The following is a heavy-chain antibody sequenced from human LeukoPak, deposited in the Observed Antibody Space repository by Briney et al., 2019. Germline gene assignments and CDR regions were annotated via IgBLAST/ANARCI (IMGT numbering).Heavy chain of an antibody. CDR3: AKVFRSGRTSFDY. V-gene: IGHV3-23*01. CDR1: GFTFSDYA. CDR2: ISGSGGNT. D-gene: IGHD3-3*01. Sequence: GGSLRLSCAASGFTFSDYAMNWVRQAPGKGLEWVSTISGSGGNTYYAGSVKGRFTISRDNSKNTLYLQMNSLRAEDTAVYYCAKVFRSGRTSFDYWGQGTLVTVSS. J-gene: IGHJ4*02.